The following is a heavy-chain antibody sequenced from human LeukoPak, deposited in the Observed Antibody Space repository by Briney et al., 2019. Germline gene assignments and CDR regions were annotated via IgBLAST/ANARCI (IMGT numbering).Heavy chain of an antibody. D-gene: IGHD4-23*01. CDR2: ISSNGGST. Sequence: GGSLRLSCAASGFAFSSYAMHWVRQAPGKGLEYVSAISSNGGSTYYANSVKGRFTISRDNSKNTLYLQMGSLRAEDMAVYYCARDGYGGNPNWFDPWGQGTLVTVSS. CDR3: ARDGYGGNPNWFDP. V-gene: IGHV3-64*01. J-gene: IGHJ5*02. CDR1: GFAFSSYA.